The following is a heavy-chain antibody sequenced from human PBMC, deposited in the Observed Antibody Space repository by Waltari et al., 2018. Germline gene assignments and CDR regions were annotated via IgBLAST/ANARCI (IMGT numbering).Heavy chain of an antibody. V-gene: IGHV3-48*03. D-gene: IGHD3-16*01. CDR2: ITTGDSSI. J-gene: IGHJ6*03. CDR3: ARVGGYYYYYMDV. Sequence: EVQLVESGGGLVQPGGSLRLSCVASGFSFVRYEMIWVRQAPGKGLEWGSYITTGDSSIYYADSVKGRFTIARDNAKNSLYLQMNSLRAEDTAVYYCARVGGYYYYYMDVWGKGTTVTVSS. CDR1: GFSFVRYE.